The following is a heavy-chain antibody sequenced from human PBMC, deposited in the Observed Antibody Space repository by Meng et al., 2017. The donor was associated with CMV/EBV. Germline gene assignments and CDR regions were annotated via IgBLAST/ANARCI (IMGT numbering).Heavy chain of an antibody. CDR1: GFTFSSYA. CDR2: ISGSGGST. CDR3: AKFYDTTGGYYYYGMDV. D-gene: IGHD3-22*01. V-gene: IGHV3-23*01. J-gene: IGHJ6*02. Sequence: GGSLRLSCAASGFTFSSYAMSWVRQAPGKGLEWVSAISGSGGSTYYADSVKGRFIISRDNSKNTLYLQMNSLRAEDTAVYYCAKFYDTTGGYYYYGMDVWGQGTTVTVSS.